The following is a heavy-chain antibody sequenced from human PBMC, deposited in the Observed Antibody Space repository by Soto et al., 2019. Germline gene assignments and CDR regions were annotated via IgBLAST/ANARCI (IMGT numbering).Heavy chain of an antibody. Sequence: QLQLRESGPGLVKPSETLSLTCTVSGGSISGGVGGLYYWSWIRQPPGKGLEWIGYIYDSGSTYYNPSRNRRVTISVDTSKNQFSLRLSSVTAADTAVYYCAREVIPLTTDWYFDLWGRGTLVTVSS. CDR1: GGSISGGVGGLYY. J-gene: IGHJ2*01. CDR2: IYDSGST. CDR3: AREVIPLTTDWYFDL. D-gene: IGHD4-17*01. V-gene: IGHV4-30-4*01.